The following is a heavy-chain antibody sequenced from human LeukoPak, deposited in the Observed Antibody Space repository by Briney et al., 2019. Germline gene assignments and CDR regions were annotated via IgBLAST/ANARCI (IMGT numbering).Heavy chain of an antibody. CDR3: ATNGWYCFDH. Sequence: PSGTLSLPCAVSGGSISSDNWWSWVRAPPGKALEWVGEIYHTGSTNSNPSLQSRVTISVNRSNNHFSLRLTAVTAAVTAVYYCATNGWYCFDHWGQGALVTVSS. D-gene: IGHD6-19*01. CDR2: IYHTGST. V-gene: IGHV4-4*02. J-gene: IGHJ4*02. CDR1: GGSISSDNW.